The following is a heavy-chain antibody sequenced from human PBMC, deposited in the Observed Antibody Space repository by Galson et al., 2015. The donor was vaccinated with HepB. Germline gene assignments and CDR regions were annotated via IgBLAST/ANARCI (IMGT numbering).Heavy chain of an antibody. CDR1: GFSFSHYW. D-gene: IGHD3-9*01. CDR3: ARDYDTWTGYYPDY. J-gene: IGHJ4*02. V-gene: IGHV3-7*03. CDR2: IKQDGSEK. Sequence: SLRLSCAASGFSFSHYWMSWVRQAPGEGLKWVATIKQDGSEKYSVDSVKGRFTISRDNAENSLFLQMNSLRAEDTAVYYCARDYDTWTGYYPDYWGQGTLVTVSS.